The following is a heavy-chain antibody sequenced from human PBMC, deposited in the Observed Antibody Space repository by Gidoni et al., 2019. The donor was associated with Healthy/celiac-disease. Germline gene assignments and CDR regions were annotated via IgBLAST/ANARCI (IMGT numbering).Heavy chain of an antibody. CDR3: ARLLFPITDSSSWSGSPHYYYYGMDV. CDR2: IYHSGST. D-gene: IGHD6-13*01. Sequence: QVQLQESGPGLVKPSGTLSLTCAVSGGSISSTNWWSWVRQPPGKGLEWIGEIYHSGSTNYNPSLKSRVTISVDKSKNQFSLKLTSVTAADTAVYYCARLLFPITDSSSWSGSPHYYYYGMDVWGQGTTVTVSS. V-gene: IGHV4-4*02. J-gene: IGHJ6*02. CDR1: GGSISSTNW.